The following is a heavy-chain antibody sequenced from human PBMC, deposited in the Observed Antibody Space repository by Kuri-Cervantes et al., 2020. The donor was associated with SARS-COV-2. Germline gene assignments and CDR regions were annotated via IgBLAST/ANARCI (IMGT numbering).Heavy chain of an antibody. CDR3: AKTSGYNYYFAY. CDR1: GFTFSNSW. Sequence: GESLKISCAASGFTFSNSWMSWVRQAPGKGLEWVANIKYDGSEKYYVDSVKGRFTISRDNSKNMLYLQMYSLRAEDTAVYYCAKTSGYNYYFAYWGQGSLVTVSS. V-gene: IGHV3-7*03. CDR2: IKYDGSEK. J-gene: IGHJ4*02. D-gene: IGHD5-24*01.